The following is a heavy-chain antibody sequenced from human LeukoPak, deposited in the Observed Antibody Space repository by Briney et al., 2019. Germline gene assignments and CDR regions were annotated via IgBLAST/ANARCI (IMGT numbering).Heavy chain of an antibody. CDR2: IHTSGAT. CDR1: GGPINSGSYY. D-gene: IGHD2-15*01. Sequence: PSETLSLTCTVSGGPINSGSYYWTWIRQPAGKGLEWIGRIHTSGATNYNPSLKSRVTISLNSTKNQLSLKVTSVTAADTAMYYCAREGVAKDFDYWGQGTLVTVSS. V-gene: IGHV4-61*02. J-gene: IGHJ4*02. CDR3: AREGVAKDFDY.